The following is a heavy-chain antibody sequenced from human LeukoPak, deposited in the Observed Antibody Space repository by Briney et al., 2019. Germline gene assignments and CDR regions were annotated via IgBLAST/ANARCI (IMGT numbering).Heavy chain of an antibody. V-gene: IGHV4-59*12. CDR1: GGSLSTYY. Sequence: PSETLSLTCTVSGGSLSTYYWSWLRWPPGKGLEWVGYVYFTGSPKYNPSLKTRVTISQDTSKNQFSLNLRSVTAADTAVYYCARGPFPNYYGSGSFELWGQGALVTVSS. D-gene: IGHD3-10*01. CDR2: VYFTGSP. CDR3: ARGPFPNYYGSGSFEL. J-gene: IGHJ4*02.